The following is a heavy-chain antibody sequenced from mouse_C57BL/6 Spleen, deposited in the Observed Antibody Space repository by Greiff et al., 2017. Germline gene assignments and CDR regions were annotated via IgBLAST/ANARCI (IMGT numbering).Heavy chain of an antibody. V-gene: IGHV1-50*01. Sequence: QVQLQQPGAELVKPGASVKLSCKASGYTFTSYWMQWVKQRPGQGLEWIGEIDPSDSYTNYNQKFKGKATLTVDTSSSTAYMQLSSLTSEDSAVYYCARRTTVVKSPDYWGQGTTLTVSS. D-gene: IGHD1-1*01. CDR1: GYTFTSYW. CDR3: ARRTTVVKSPDY. CDR2: IDPSDSYT. J-gene: IGHJ2*01.